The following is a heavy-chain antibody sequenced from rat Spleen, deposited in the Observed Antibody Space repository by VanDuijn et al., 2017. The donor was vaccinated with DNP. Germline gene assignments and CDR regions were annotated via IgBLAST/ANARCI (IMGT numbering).Heavy chain of an antibody. V-gene: IGHV3-1*01. CDR2: ISYSGST. J-gene: IGHJ1*01. CDR3: ARFGSTVATWYFDF. Sequence: EVQLQESGPGLVKPSQSLSLTCSVTGYSITSNYWAWIRKFPGTKMEWIGYISYSGSTGYNPSLKSRISITRDTSKNQFFLQLNSVTTDDTATYYCARFGSTVATWYFDFWGPGTMVTVSS. CDR1: GYSITSNY. D-gene: IGHD1-3*01.